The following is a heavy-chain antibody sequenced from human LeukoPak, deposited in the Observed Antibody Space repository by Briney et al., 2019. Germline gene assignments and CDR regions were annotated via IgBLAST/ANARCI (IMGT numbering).Heavy chain of an antibody. J-gene: IGHJ3*02. CDR2: INSDGSST. D-gene: IGHD6-13*01. CDR1: GFTFSSYW. CDR3: ARVVIAAAGVDAFDI. Sequence: PGGSLRLSCAASGFTFSSYWMHWVRQAPGKGLVWVSRINSDGSSTSYADSVKGRFTISRDNAKNTLYLQMNSLRAEDTAVYYCARVVIAAAGVDAFDIWGQGTMVTVSS. V-gene: IGHV3-74*01.